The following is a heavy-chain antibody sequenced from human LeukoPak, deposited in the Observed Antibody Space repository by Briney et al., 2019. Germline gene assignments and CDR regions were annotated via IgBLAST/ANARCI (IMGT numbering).Heavy chain of an antibody. CDR2: IYYSGSA. D-gene: IGHD3-22*01. V-gene: IGHV4-59*01. Sequence: SETLSLTCTVSGGSISNYYWSWIRQPPGKGLEWIGYIYYSGSANYNPSLKNRVTISVDTSKNQFSLKLSSVTAADTAVHYCARGTVLNYYDSSGYHKSPGSVDYWGQGTLVTVSS. J-gene: IGHJ4*02. CDR3: ARGTVLNYYDSSGYHKSPGSVDY. CDR1: GGSISNYY.